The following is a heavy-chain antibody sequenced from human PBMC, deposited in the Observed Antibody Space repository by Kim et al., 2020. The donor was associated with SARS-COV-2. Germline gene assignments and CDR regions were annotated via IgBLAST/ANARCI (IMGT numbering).Heavy chain of an antibody. D-gene: IGHD3-10*01. CDR2: INHSGST. Sequence: SETLSLTCAVYGGSFSGYYWSWIRQPPGKGLEWIGEINHSGSTNYNPSLKSRVTISVDTSKNQFSLKLSSVTAADTAVYYCARGGVLWFGDRSTFDYWGQGTLVTVSS. V-gene: IGHV4-34*01. J-gene: IGHJ4*02. CDR3: ARGGVLWFGDRSTFDY. CDR1: GGSFSGYY.